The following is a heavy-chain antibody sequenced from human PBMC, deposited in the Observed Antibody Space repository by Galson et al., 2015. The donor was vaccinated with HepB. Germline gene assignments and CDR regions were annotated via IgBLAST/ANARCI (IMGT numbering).Heavy chain of an antibody. CDR1: GASFSDYY. CDR2: INYSGRP. D-gene: IGHD3-10*01. V-gene: IGHV4-34*01. J-gene: IGHJ6*02. Sequence: SETLSLTCAVYGASFSDYYWNWIRQPPGKGPGWIWEINYSGRPKYNPSLKSRVPISVDTSKQQFSLKLSSVTGADTAVYYCPYFFGSGSFFMDVWGQGTAVTVSS. CDR3: PYFFGSGSFFMDV.